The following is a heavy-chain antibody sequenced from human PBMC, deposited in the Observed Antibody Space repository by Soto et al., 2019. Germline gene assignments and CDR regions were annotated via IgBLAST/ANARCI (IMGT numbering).Heavy chain of an antibody. V-gene: IGHV4-59*01. J-gene: IGHJ5*02. CDR1: GGSISSYY. Sequence: SETLSLTCTVSGGSISSYYWSWIRQPPGKGLEWIGYMYYSGSTNYNPSLKSRVTISVDTSKNQFSLKLSSVTAADTAVYYCARGYEGEQWPSDGRWFDPWGQGTLVTVSS. CDR2: MYYSGST. CDR3: ARGYEGEQWPSDGRWFDP. D-gene: IGHD6-19*01.